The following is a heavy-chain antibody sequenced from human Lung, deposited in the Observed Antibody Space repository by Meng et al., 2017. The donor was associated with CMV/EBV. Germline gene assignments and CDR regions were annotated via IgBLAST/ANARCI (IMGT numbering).Heavy chain of an antibody. Sequence: GGSLRLXCAASGFTFKNYAIHWLRQAPGKGLEWVAVISYDGYNKYYADSLKGRFTISRDNSKNTLYLQMNSLRAEDSAVYYCARGLEYPEDYYGLDVWGQGTTFTVSS. V-gene: IGHV3-30-3*01. D-gene: IGHD1-1*01. J-gene: IGHJ6*01. CDR1: GFTFKNYA. CDR3: ARGLEYPEDYYGLDV. CDR2: ISYDGYNK.